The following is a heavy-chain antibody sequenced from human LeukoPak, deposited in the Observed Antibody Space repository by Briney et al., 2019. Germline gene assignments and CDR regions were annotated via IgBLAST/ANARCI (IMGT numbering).Heavy chain of an antibody. V-gene: IGHV1-46*01. CDR2: INPSGGGT. J-gene: IGHJ4*02. CDR1: GYTLTNFY. CDR3: ARIGGYGIFDY. D-gene: IGHD6-25*01. Sequence: ASVKVSCKASGYTLTNFYMHWVRQAPGQGPEWMGIINPSGGGTSYAQKFQGRVTMTRDTSTSTVYMELSSLTSEDTAIYYCARIGGYGIFDYWGQGTLVTVS.